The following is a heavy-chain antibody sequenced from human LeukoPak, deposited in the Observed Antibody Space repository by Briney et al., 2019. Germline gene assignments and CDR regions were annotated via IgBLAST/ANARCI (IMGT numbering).Heavy chain of an antibody. Sequence: GGSLRLSCAASGFTFSSYAMSWVRQAPGRGLEWVSGISVSGDSTYYADSVKGRFTISRDNAKNSLYLQMNSLRAEDTAVYYCAREVSGLFNWFDPWGQGTLVTVSS. CDR1: GFTFSSYA. CDR2: ISVSGDST. CDR3: AREVSGLFNWFDP. D-gene: IGHD3-22*01. V-gene: IGHV3-23*01. J-gene: IGHJ5*02.